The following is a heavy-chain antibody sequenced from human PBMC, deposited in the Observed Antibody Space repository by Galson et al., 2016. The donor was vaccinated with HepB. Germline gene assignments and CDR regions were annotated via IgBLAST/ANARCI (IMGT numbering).Heavy chain of an antibody. D-gene: IGHD1-20*01. V-gene: IGHV3-7*01. J-gene: IGHJ6*02. CDR2: IKQDGSEK. Sequence: SLRLSCAASGFTFSNYWMTWVRQAPGKGLEWVAKIKQDGSEKYYVDSVKGRFTISRDNAKNALYLQMNSLRVVDTAVYYCARTITGTPCHHYYYGMDVWGQGNPGHRL. CDR1: GFTFSNYW. CDR3: ARTITGTPCHHYYYGMDV.